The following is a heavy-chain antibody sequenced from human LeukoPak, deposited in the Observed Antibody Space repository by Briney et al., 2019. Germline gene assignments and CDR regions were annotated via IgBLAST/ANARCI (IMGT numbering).Heavy chain of an antibody. D-gene: IGHD5-18*01. V-gene: IGHV4-30-4*08. J-gene: IGHJ6*03. Sequence: SETLSLTCTVSGGSISSGDYYWSWIRQPPGKGLEWIVYIYYSGSTYYNPSLKSRVTISVDTSKNQFSLKLSSVTAADTAVYYCARVEYSYPVGYYYYMDVWGKGTTVTVSS. CDR3: ARVEYSYPVGYYYYMDV. CDR2: IYYSGST. CDR1: GGSISSGDYY.